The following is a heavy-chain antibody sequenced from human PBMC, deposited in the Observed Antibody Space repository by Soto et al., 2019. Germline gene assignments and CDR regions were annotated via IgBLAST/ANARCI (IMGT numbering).Heavy chain of an antibody. D-gene: IGHD3-10*01. CDR2: IYPGDSDS. CDR1: GYSFTSYW. V-gene: IGHV5-51*01. J-gene: IGHJ6*02. CDR3: AGGGVRGVITRTRDYYGMDV. Sequence: PGESLKISCKGSGYSFTSYWIGWVRQMPGKGLEWMGIIYPGDSDSRYSPSFQGQVTISADKSISTAYLQWSSLKASDTAMYYCAGGGVRGVITRTRDYYGMDVWGQGTTVTVSS.